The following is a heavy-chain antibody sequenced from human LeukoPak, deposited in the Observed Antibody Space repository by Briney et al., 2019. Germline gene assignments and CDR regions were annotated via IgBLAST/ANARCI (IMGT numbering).Heavy chain of an antibody. D-gene: IGHD2-2*02. Sequence: SETLSLTCTVSVYSIISGYSWEWIRQPPGKGLEWIGSFHYSGSTYYNPSLMSRVTISGDTSKNQFSLRLSSVTAADTAVYYCARAYCSSTSCYTEGWFDPWGQGTLVTVSS. CDR3: ARAYCSSTSCYTEGWFDP. J-gene: IGHJ5*02. CDR1: VYSIISGYS. CDR2: FHYSGST. V-gene: IGHV4-38-2*02.